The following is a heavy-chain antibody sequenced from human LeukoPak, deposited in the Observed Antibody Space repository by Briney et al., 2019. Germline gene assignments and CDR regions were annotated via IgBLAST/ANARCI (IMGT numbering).Heavy chain of an antibody. CDR2: ISGSGGST. Sequence: GESLRLSCAASGFIFSSYAMSWVRQAPGKGLEWVAVISGSGGSTYYADSVKGRFTISRDNSKNTLYLHMNSLRADDKALYYCAKDMYRSGSVVDYWGQGTLVTVSS. V-gene: IGHV3-23*01. CDR1: GFIFSSYA. D-gene: IGHD3-22*01. CDR3: AKDMYRSGSVVDY. J-gene: IGHJ4*02.